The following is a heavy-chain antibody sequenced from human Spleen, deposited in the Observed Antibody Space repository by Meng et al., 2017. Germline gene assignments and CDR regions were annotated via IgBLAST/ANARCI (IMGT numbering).Heavy chain of an antibody. CDR1: GYTFTTYG. J-gene: IGHJ4*02. V-gene: IGHV1-18*01. Sequence: QVQLVQSGAEVKRPGASVKVSCEASGYTFTTYGLSWVRQAPGQGLEWMGWISAYNGNTKYAQKVQGRVTMTRDTSTRTAYMELRNLRSDDTAVYYCVSERGGGSFDYWGQGTLVTVSS. CDR3: VSERGGGSFDY. CDR2: ISAYNGNT. D-gene: IGHD3-10*01.